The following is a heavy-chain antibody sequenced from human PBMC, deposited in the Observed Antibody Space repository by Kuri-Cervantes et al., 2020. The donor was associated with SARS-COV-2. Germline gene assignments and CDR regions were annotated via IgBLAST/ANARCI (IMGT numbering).Heavy chain of an antibody. V-gene: IGHV4-34*01. D-gene: IGHD4-23*01. CDR3: ARPGGFLDV. CDR2: INHSGST. Sequence: GSLRLSCAVYGGSFSGYYWSWIRQPPGKGLEWIGEINHSGSTNYNPSLKGRVTISVDTSKNQFSLKLSSVTAADTAVYYCARPGGFLDVWGKGTTVTVSS. CDR1: GGSFSGYY. J-gene: IGHJ6*04.